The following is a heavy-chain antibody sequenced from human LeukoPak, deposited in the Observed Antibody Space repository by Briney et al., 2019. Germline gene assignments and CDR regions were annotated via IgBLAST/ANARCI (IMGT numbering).Heavy chain of an antibody. V-gene: IGHV6-1*01. CDR3: ANERFGELNAFDI. CDR1: GDSVSSNRAA. Sequence: SQTLSLTCAISGDSVSSNRAAWNWIRRSPSRGLEWLGRTYCRSKWFNDYGVSVKSRITINPDTSKNQFSLQLNSVTPEDTAVYYCANERFGELNAFDIWGQGTMVTVSS. D-gene: IGHD3-10*01. CDR2: TYCRSKWFN. J-gene: IGHJ3*02.